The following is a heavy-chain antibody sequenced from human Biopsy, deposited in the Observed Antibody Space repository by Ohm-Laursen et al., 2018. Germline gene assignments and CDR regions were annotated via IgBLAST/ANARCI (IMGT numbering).Heavy chain of an antibody. D-gene: IGHD3-3*01. CDR1: GGPSINYA. CDR3: AADADDYYTEFDY. J-gene: IGHJ4*02. CDR2: IVPILGHL. V-gene: IGHV1-69*04. Sequence: SVKVSCKTSGGPSINYAFSWVRQAPGQGLEWVGRIVPILGHLNYAQRFQGRVSITADKSTTYVYMELSRLTSGDTAVYYCAADADDYYTEFDYWGPGTLVTVSS.